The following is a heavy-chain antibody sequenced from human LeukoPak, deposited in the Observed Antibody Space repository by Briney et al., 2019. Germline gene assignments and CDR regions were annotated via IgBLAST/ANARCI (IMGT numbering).Heavy chain of an antibody. CDR2: ISGRGASK. Sequence: GGSLRLSCAVSGLTFNNYAMSWVRQAPGKGLEWVSGISGRGASKYYADSVKGRFTISRDNSKNTLYLQMNSLRAEDTAVYYCARDSSTKAAFDYWGQGTLVTVSS. V-gene: IGHV3-23*01. CDR1: GLTFNNYA. CDR3: ARDSSTKAAFDY. D-gene: IGHD6-25*01. J-gene: IGHJ4*02.